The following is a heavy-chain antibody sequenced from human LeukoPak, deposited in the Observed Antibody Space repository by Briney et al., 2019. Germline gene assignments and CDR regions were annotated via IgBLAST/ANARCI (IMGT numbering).Heavy chain of an antibody. CDR2: IYHSGST. D-gene: IGHD2-2*01. CDR1: GYSISSGYY. J-gene: IGHJ5*02. V-gene: IGHV4-38-2*01. Sequence: PSETLSLTCAVSGYSISSGYYWGWIRQPPGKGLEWIGSIYHSGSTYYNPSLKSRVTISVDTSKNQFSLKLSPVTAADTAVYYCARGGEDIVVVPAAIRFDPWGQGTLVTVSS. CDR3: ARGGEDIVVVPAAIRFDP.